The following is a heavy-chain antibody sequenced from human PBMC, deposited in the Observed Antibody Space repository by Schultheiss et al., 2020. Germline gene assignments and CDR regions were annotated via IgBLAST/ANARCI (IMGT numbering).Heavy chain of an antibody. D-gene: IGHD2-15*01. Sequence: GESLKISCAASGFTFSGSDMHWVRQASGKGLEWVGRIRSKVKSYATEFAASVKGRFTISRDDSKQTAYLQMNSLRAEDTAVYYCAMGSAKHWEQWWDFDYWGQGTLVTVSS. V-gene: IGHV3-73*01. CDR1: GFTFSGSD. CDR2: IRSKVKSYAT. CDR3: AMGSAKHWEQWWDFDY. J-gene: IGHJ4*02.